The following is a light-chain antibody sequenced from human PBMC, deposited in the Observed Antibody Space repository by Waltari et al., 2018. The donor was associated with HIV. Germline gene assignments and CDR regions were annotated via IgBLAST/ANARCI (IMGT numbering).Light chain of an antibody. CDR2: EVN. CDR3: TSYAGINPVA. Sequence: QSALTQPPSASGSPGQSVTISCTGTSSDVGRYDYVSWYQQPPGEAPKLLIDEVNKRPSGVPDRFSGSKSGNTVSLTVSGLQAEDEAEYSCTSYAGINPVAFGGGTKLTVL. CDR1: SSDVGRYDY. J-gene: IGLJ2*01. V-gene: IGLV2-8*01.